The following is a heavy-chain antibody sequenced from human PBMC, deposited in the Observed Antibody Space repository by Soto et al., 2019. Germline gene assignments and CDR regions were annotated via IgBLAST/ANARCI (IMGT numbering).Heavy chain of an antibody. Sequence: SETLSLTCTVSGGSISSGGYFWSWIRQHPGKGLEWIGYIYYSGSTYYNPSLKSRVTISVDTSKNQFSLKLSSVTAADTAVYYCARTSGIHYYGMDVWGQGTTVTVSS. V-gene: IGHV4-31*03. J-gene: IGHJ6*02. CDR3: ARTSGIHYYGMDV. CDR2: IYYSGST. D-gene: IGHD6-25*01. CDR1: GGSISSGGYF.